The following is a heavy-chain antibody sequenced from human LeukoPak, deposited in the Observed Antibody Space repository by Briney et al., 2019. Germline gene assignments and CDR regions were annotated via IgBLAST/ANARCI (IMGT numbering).Heavy chain of an antibody. CDR2: IYPGDSDT. CDR3: AKHRGGDDSSGYWDAFDI. J-gene: IGHJ3*02. Sequence: GESLKISCKGSGYSFTSYWIGWLRQMPGKGLEWMLLIYPGDSDTRYSPSFQGQVTISADKSISTAYLQWSSLKASDTAMYYCAKHRGGDDSSGYWDAFDIWGQGTMVTVSS. V-gene: IGHV5-51*01. CDR1: GYSFTSYW. D-gene: IGHD3-22*01.